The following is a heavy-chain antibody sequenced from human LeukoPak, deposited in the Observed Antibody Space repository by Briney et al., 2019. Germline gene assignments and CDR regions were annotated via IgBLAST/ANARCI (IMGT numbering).Heavy chain of an antibody. CDR2: ISSSSSTI. Sequence: PGGSLRLSCAASGFTFSSYSMNWVRQAPGKGLEWVSYISSSSSTIYYADSVKGRFTISRDNARNSLYLQMNTLRAEDTAVYSCAGGADGVSSNSRGWFDPWGQGTLVTVSS. J-gene: IGHJ5*02. V-gene: IGHV3-48*04. CDR1: GFTFSSYS. CDR3: AGGADGVSSNSRGWFDP. D-gene: IGHD2-15*01.